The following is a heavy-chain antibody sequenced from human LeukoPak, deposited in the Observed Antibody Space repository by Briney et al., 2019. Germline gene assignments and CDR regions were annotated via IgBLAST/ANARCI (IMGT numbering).Heavy chain of an antibody. CDR2: ISSSGSPI. J-gene: IGHJ6*02. CDR3: ARGSVQLEGQDYYYYGMDV. Sequence: EGSLRLSYEASGFTFSSYEMNWVRQAPGKGLEWVSYISSSGSPIYYADSVKGRFTISRDNAKNSLYLQMNSLRAEDTAVYYCARGSVQLEGQDYYYYGMDVWGQGTTVTVSS. V-gene: IGHV3-48*03. CDR1: GFTFSSYE. D-gene: IGHD1-1*01.